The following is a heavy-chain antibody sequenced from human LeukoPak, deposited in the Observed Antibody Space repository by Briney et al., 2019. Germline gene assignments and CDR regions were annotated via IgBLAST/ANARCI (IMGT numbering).Heavy chain of an antibody. CDR3: TTNYYDYVWGVDY. V-gene: IGHV3-15*01. D-gene: IGHD3-16*01. J-gene: IGHJ4*02. CDR1: GFTFSNAW. CDR2: IKSKTDGGTT. Sequence: PGGSLRLSCAASGFTFSNAWMSWVRQAPGKGLEWVGRIKSKTDGGTTDYAAPVKGRFTISRDDSKNTLYLQMNSLKTEDTAVYYCTTNYYDYVWGVDYWGQGTLVTVSS.